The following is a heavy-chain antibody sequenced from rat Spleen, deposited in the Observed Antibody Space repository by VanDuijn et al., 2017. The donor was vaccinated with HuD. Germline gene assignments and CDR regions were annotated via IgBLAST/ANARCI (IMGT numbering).Heavy chain of an antibody. CDR2: ISYDGNST. CDR1: GFTFSDSG. V-gene: IGHV5-20*01. J-gene: IGHJ3*01. D-gene: IGHD1-3*01. Sequence: EVQLVESGGGLVQPGRSMKLSCAASGFTFSDSGMAWVRQAPTKGLEWVASISYDGNSTYSRDFVKGRFTISRDNAKSTLYLQMDSLRSEDTATYYCTTLTLWINQGWFAYWGQGTLVTVSS. CDR3: TTLTLWINQGWFAY.